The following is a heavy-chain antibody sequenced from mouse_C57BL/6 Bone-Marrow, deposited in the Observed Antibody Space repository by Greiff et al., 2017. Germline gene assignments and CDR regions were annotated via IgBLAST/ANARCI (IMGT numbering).Heavy chain of an antibody. CDR1: GYTFTSYW. CDR3: ARAGTNCAMDY. Sequence: QVQLKQPGAELVKPGASVKLSCKASGYTFTSYWMHWVKQRPGQGLEWIGMIHPNSGSTNYNEKFKSKATQTVDTSSSTAYMQLSSLTTEDSAVYYCARAGTNCAMDYWGQGTSVTVSS. V-gene: IGHV1-64*01. D-gene: IGHD3-3*01. CDR2: IHPNSGST. J-gene: IGHJ4*01.